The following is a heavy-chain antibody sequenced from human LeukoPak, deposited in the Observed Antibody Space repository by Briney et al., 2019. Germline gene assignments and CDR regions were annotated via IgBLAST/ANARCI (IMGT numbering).Heavy chain of an antibody. Sequence: ASVKVSCKASGYTFPDYYVHWVRQAAGQGPEWMGWINPKTGCTKYAQKFQDRVTMTRDTSITTAYMDLSRLISDDAAVYYCARDSLLWFGDSNWFDPWGQGTLVTVSS. CDR1: GYTFPDYY. J-gene: IGHJ5*02. CDR3: ARDSLLWFGDSNWFDP. CDR2: INPKTGCT. D-gene: IGHD3-10*01. V-gene: IGHV1-2*02.